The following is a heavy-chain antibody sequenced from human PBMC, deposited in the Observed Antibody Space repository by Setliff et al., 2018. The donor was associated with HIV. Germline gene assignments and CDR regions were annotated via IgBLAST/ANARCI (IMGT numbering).Heavy chain of an antibody. D-gene: IGHD3-10*01. CDR2: ISPSGGA. CDR3: ARGVTLGRGVIAESPLYVMDV. V-gene: IGHV4-34*01. J-gene: IGHJ6*03. Sequence: LSLTCASFGGPLSDYFWTWLRQPPGKGLEWIGHISPSGGADYSPSLKTRAAISLVTSRSQIVLRLSSVAAADTATYYCARGVTLGRGVIAESPLYVMDVWGEGTPVTVSS. CDR1: GGPLSDYF.